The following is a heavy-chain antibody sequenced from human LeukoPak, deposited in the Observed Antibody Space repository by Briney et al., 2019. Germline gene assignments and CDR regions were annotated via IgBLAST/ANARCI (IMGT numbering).Heavy chain of an antibody. D-gene: IGHD3-3*01. CDR2: ISSRSSYI. CDR1: GFTFSSYG. CDR3: ARQYYDIWSGYYTADYYFDY. J-gene: IGHJ4*02. Sequence: GGSLRLSCAASGFTFSSYGMNWVRQAPGKGLEWVSSISSRSSYIYYADSVKGRFTISRDNAKNSLYLELHSLRAEDTAVYYCARQYYDIWSGYYTADYYFDYWGQETLVTVSS. V-gene: IGHV3-21*06.